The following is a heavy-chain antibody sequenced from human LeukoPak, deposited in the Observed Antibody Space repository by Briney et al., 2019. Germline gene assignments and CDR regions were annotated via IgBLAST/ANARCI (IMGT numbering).Heavy chain of an antibody. CDR1: GFTFSSYA. J-gene: IGHJ4*02. D-gene: IGHD3-10*01. Sequence: QSGGSLRLSCAASGFTFSSYAMSWVRQAPGKGLEWVSAISGSGGSTYYADSVKGRFTISRDNSKNTLYLQMNSLRAEDTAVYYCAKDLRGVRGVIIAYDYWGQGTLVTVSS. CDR3: AKDLRGVRGVIIAYDY. CDR2: ISGSGGST. V-gene: IGHV3-23*01.